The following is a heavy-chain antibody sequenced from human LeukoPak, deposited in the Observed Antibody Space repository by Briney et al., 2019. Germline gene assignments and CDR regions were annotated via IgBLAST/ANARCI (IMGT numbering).Heavy chain of an antibody. CDR2: ISYDGSNK. D-gene: IGHD3-3*01. J-gene: IGHJ4*02. Sequence: GGSLRLSCAASGFTFSSYAMHSVRQAPGKGLEWVAVISYDGSNKYYADSVKGRFTISRDNSKNTLYRQMNSPRAEDTAVYYCARDPRGYYDFWSGYSYYFGYWGQGTLVTVSS. CDR3: ARDPRGYYDFWSGYSYYFGY. CDR1: GFTFSSYA. V-gene: IGHV3-30-3*01.